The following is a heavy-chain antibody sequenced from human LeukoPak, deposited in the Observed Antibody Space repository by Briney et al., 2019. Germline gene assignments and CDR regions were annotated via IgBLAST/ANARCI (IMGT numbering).Heavy chain of an antibody. CDR2: ISYDGSNK. Sequence: GGSLRLSCAASGFTFSSYGMHWVRQAPGKGLEWVAVISYDGSNKYYADSVKGRFTISRDNSKNTLYLQMNSLRAEDTAVYYCAKDLSSTMIVVVGYYGMDVWGQGTTVTVSS. J-gene: IGHJ6*02. CDR3: AKDLSSTMIVVVGYYGMDV. CDR1: GFTFSSYG. D-gene: IGHD3-22*01. V-gene: IGHV3-30*18.